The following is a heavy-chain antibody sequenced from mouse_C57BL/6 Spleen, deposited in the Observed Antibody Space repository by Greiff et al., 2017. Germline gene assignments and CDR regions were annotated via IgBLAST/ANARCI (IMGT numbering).Heavy chain of an antibody. J-gene: IGHJ1*03. V-gene: IGHV1-50*01. CDR3: ARGGTPKFYWYFDV. CDR1: GYTFTSYW. CDR2: IDPSDSYT. Sequence: QVQLKQPGAELVKPGASVKLSCKASGYTFTSYWMQWVKQRPGQGLEWIGEIDPSDSYTNYNQKFKGKATLTVDTSSSTAYMQLSSLTSEDSAVYYCARGGTPKFYWYFDVWGTGTTVTVSS. D-gene: IGHD2-14*01.